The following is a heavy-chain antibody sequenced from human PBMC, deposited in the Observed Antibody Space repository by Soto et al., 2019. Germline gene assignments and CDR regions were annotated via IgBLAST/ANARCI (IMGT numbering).Heavy chain of an antibody. CDR1: LDIFTGYF. CDR3: ARAPLAKGVPGAIVDYGLDG. J-gene: IGHJ6*02. D-gene: IGHD3-10*01. Sequence: ASAEVCCKASLDIFTGYFKEGLRQEPGPGLEWMGWINPNTSATNYAQKFQGRVTMTRDTSLGAAYMELTSLRPDDTAVYYCARAPLAKGVPGAIVDYGLDGCGQRTTGTVSS. V-gene: IGHV1-2*02. CDR2: INPNTSAT.